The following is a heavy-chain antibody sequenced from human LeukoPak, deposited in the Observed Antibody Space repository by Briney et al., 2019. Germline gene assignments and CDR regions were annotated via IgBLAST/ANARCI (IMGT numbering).Heavy chain of an antibody. J-gene: IGHJ3*02. CDR3: AKDYLGASHTFDI. CDR1: GFSFSSYG. CDR2: ISHDGSNK. D-gene: IGHD1-26*01. Sequence: EGSLRLSCAASGFSFSSYGMHWVRQAPGKGLEWVAVISHDGSNKHYADPVKGRFTISRDTSKNTLYLQMTSLRGEDTAVYYCAKDYLGASHTFDIWGQGTMVTVSS. V-gene: IGHV3-30*18.